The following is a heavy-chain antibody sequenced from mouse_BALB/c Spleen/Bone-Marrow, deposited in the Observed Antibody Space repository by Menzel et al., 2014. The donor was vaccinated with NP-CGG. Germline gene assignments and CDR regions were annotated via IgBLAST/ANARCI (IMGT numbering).Heavy chain of an antibody. CDR1: GFTFSNFG. D-gene: IGHD2-1*01. V-gene: IGHV5-17*02. Sequence: EVMLVESGGGLVQPGGSRKLSCAASGFTFSNFGMHWVRQAPEKGLEWVAYISSGSNTIYYADTVKGRFTISRDNPKNTVFLQMTRQRFEDTANYYCARGGCLPGGVVYGGRGILVTVSA. CDR2: ISSGSNTI. CDR3: ARGGCLPGGVVY. J-gene: IGHJ3*01.